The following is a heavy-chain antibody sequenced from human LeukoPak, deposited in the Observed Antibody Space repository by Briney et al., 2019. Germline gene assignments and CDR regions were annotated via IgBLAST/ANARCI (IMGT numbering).Heavy chain of an antibody. CDR3: ARAVTYYDFWSGSEY. CDR2: ISYDGSNK. CDR1: GFTFSSYA. V-gene: IGHV3-30*04. Sequence: GGSLRLSCAASGFTFSSYAMHWVRQAPGKGLEWVAVISYDGSNKYYADSVKGRFTISRGNPKNTLYLQMNSLRAEDTAVYYCARAVTYYDFWSGSEYWGQGTLVTVSS. D-gene: IGHD3-3*01. J-gene: IGHJ4*02.